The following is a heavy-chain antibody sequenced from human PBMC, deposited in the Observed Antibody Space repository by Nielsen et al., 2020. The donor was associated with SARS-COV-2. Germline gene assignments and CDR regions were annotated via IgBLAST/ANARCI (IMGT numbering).Heavy chain of an antibody. Sequence: SETLSLTCTVSGGSISSSSYYWGWIRQPPGKGLEWIGSIYYSGSTYYNPSLKSRVTISVDTSKNQFSLKLSSVTAADTAVYYCARGIAAAGGVWFDPWGQGTPVTVSS. CDR3: ARGIAAAGGVWFDP. CDR2: IYYSGST. V-gene: IGHV4-39*01. CDR1: GGSISSSSYY. D-gene: IGHD6-13*01. J-gene: IGHJ5*02.